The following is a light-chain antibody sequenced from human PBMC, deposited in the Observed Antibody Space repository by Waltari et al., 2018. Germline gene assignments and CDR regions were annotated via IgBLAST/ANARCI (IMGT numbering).Light chain of an antibody. J-gene: IGKJ4*01. V-gene: IGKV3-20*01. CDR2: GTS. Sequence: EIVLTQSPGTLSLSPGERATLPCRASQTVSSISFTWYQQKPGQAPRLLIYGTSNRAIGIPDRFSGSGSGTDFTLTISRLETEDFAVYYCQQYDGIVVTFGGGTKVEI. CDR3: QQYDGIVVT. CDR1: QTVSSIS.